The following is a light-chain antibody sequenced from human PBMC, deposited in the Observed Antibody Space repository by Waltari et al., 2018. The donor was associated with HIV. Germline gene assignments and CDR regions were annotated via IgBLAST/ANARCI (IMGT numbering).Light chain of an antibody. CDR3: CSYADKYTWV. CDR1: SSDVGGYNY. Sequence: QSALTQPRSMSGSPGQSVTISCTGTSSDVGGYNYVSWYQQHPGKAPKLMIFDVNKRPSGVPARFSGSKSGNTASLTISGLQAEDEADYYCCSYADKYTWVFGGGTKLAVL. CDR2: DVN. J-gene: IGLJ3*02. V-gene: IGLV2-11*01.